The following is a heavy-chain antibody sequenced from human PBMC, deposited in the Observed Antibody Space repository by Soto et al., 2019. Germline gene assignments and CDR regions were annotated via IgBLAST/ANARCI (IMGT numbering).Heavy chain of an antibody. D-gene: IGHD3-10*01. CDR2: ISAYNGNT. V-gene: IGHV1-18*01. J-gene: IGHJ4*02. Sequence: ASAKVSCKASGYTLTGYGISWVRQAPGQGLEWMGWISAYNGNTNYAQKLQGRVTMTTDTSMSTAYMELRSLRSDDTAVYYCARDLPYYYGSGSSTNPFDYWGQGTLVTVSS. CDR3: ARDLPYYYGSGSSTNPFDY. CDR1: GYTLTGYG.